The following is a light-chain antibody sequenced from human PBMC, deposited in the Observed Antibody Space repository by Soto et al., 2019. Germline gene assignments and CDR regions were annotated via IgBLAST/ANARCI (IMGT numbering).Light chain of an antibody. CDR1: NIGSKS. CDR3: QVWDSSSDHVV. J-gene: IGLJ2*01. Sequence: VLTQPPSVSGAPGQTARITCGGNNIGSKSVHWYQQKPGQAPVLVVYDDSDRPSGLPERFSGSNSGNTATLTISRVEAGDEADYYCQVWDSSSDHVVFGGGTKLTVL. V-gene: IGLV3-21*02. CDR2: DDS.